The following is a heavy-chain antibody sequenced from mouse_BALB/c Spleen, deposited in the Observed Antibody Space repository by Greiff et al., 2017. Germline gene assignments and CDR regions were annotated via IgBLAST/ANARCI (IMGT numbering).Heavy chain of an antibody. CDR3: TRGGGTRAMDY. J-gene: IGHJ4*01. D-gene: IGHD4-1*01. Sequence: LQQPGSELVRPGASVKLSCKASGYTFTSYWMHWVKQRPGQGLEWIGNIYPGSGSTNYDEKFKSKATLTVDTSSSTAYMQLSSLTSEDSAVYYCTRGGGTRAMDYWGQGTSVTVAS. V-gene: IGHV1S22*01. CDR2: IYPGSGST. CDR1: GYTFTSYW.